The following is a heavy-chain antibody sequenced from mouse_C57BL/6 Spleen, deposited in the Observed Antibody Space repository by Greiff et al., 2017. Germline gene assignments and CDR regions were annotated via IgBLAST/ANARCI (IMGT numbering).Heavy chain of an antibody. J-gene: IGHJ1*03. CDR3: TRDRRYYGSSSWYFDV. Sequence: EVQLVESGEGLVKPGGSLKLSCAASGFTFSSYAMSWVRQTPEKRLEWVAYISSGGDYIYYADTVQGRFPISRDNARNTLYLQMSSLKSEDTAMYYCTRDRRYYGSSSWYFDVWGTGTTVTVAS. V-gene: IGHV5-9-1*02. D-gene: IGHD1-1*01. CDR2: ISSGGDYI. CDR1: GFTFSSYA.